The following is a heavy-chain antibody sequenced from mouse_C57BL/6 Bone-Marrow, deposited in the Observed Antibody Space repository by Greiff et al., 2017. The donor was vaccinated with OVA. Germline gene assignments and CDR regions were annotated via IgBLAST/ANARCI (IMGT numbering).Heavy chain of an antibody. CDR2: ISSGGDYI. V-gene: IGHV5-9-1*02. Sequence: EVQLVESGEGLVKPGGSLKLSCAASGFTFSSYAMSWVRQTPEQRLEWVAYISSGGDYIYYADTVKGRFTISRDNARNTLYLQMSSLKSEDTAMYYCTRDGGGYSKGDWFADWGKGTLVTVSA. D-gene: IGHD2-5*01. CDR1: GFTFSSYA. CDR3: TRDGGGYSKGDWFAD. J-gene: IGHJ3*01.